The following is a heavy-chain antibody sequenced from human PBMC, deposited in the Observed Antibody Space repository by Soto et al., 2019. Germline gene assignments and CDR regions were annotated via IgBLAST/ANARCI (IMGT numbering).Heavy chain of an antibody. CDR2: IYYSGNT. Sequence: SETLSLTCAVSGGSISNYYWSWIRQPPGKGLEWIAYIYYSGNTNYNPSLKSRVTISVDTSKNQFSLKLGSVTTADTAVYYCAIGPSRGTQDFRYWGPGPLVTVFS. CDR1: GGSISNYY. CDR3: AIGPSRGTQDFRY. J-gene: IGHJ4*02. D-gene: IGHD3-3*01. V-gene: IGHV4-59*01.